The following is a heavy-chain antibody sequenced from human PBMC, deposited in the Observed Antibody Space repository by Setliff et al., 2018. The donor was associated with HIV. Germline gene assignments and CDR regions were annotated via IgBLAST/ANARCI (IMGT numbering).Heavy chain of an antibody. D-gene: IGHD6-19*01. V-gene: IGHV3-23*01. CDR3: AKLAPSYSSGKDDF. J-gene: IGHJ4*02. CDR2: IVGGASST. Sequence: PSETLSLTCTVSGGSITTTNYYWGWVRQSPGKGLEWVSAIVGGASSTVYADSVKGRFTISRDNSKNTLYLQMNSLRPEDTAIYYCAKLAPSYSSGKDDFWGQGTLVTVSS. CDR1: GGSITTTNYY.